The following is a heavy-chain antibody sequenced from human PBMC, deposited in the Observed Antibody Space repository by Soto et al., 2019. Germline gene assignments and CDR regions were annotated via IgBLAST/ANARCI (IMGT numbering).Heavy chain of an antibody. CDR1: GITFSGFW. CDR2: VASAGSGT. CDR3: ATVFEH. V-gene: IGHV3-74*01. J-gene: IGHJ4*02. Sequence: VPLVESGGGSVQPGGSLRLSCVASGITFSGFWMHWVRQVPGKGLVWVARVASAGSGTSYADFVKGRFTISRDNAKNTLSLQMDSLRVEDTAVYYCATVFEHWGQGIPVTVSS.